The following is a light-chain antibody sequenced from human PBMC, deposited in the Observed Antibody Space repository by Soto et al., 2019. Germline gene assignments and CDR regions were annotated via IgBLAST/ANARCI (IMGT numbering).Light chain of an antibody. J-gene: IGKJ1*01. CDR1: QGIANY. CDR3: QKYSSAPWT. V-gene: IGKV1-27*01. CDR2: AAS. Sequence: DIQMTQSPSSLSASVGDRVTISCRARQGIANYLAWYQQKPWKVPELLIYAASTLHSGVPSRFSGSGSGTDFTLTISSLQPEDVASYYCQKYSSAPWTFGQGTKVEIK.